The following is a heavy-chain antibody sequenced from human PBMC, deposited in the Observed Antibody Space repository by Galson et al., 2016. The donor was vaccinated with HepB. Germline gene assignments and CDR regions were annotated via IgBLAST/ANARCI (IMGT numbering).Heavy chain of an antibody. D-gene: IGHD4-17*01. Sequence: ETLSLTCTVSGGSISSSSFYWGWIRQPPGKGLEWIGNVYYIGSTYSNPSLKSRVTMSVDTSKNQFSLKLTSVTAADTAVYYCARHLLPVSDYGDYGVDYWGQGTLVAVSS. CDR2: VYYIGST. CDR1: GGSISSSSFY. V-gene: IGHV4-39*01. CDR3: ARHLLPVSDYGDYGVDY. J-gene: IGHJ4*02.